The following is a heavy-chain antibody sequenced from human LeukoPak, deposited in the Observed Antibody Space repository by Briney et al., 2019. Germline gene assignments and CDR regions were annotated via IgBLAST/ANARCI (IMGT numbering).Heavy chain of an antibody. V-gene: IGHV3-23*01. CDR2: ISSDTGRT. CDR3: AKDDLMETVSTDRIWFDH. J-gene: IGHJ5*02. CDR1: GFTFSNYA. Sequence: PGGSLRLSCAATGFTFSNYAINWVRQAPGKGLEWVSTISSDTGRTHYAASVKGRFTISRDNSKNTVHLQMSSLNAGDTAIYYCAKDDLMETVSTDRIWFDHWGQGTRVTVSS. D-gene: IGHD4-11*01.